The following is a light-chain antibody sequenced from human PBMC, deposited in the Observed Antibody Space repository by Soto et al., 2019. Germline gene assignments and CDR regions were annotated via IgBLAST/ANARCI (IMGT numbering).Light chain of an antibody. CDR2: GAS. CDR3: QQYDSSPWT. CDR1: QSVSSSF. J-gene: IGKJ1*01. V-gene: IGKV3-20*01. Sequence: ESVLTQSPGTLFLSPGERATLSCRASQSVSSSFLAWYQLKPGQAPRLLIYGASSRATGIPDRFSGSGSGTDFTLTISRLEPEDFAVHYCQQYDSSPWTFGQGTKVEIK.